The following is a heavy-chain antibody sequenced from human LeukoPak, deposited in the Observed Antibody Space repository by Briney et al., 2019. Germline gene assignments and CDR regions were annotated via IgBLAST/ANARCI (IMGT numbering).Heavy chain of an antibody. D-gene: IGHD6-19*01. CDR1: GYTLTELS. CDR2: FDPEDGET. V-gene: IGHV1-24*01. Sequence: ASVKVSCKVSGYTLTELSMHWVRQAPGKGLEWMGGFDPEDGETIYAQKFQGRVTMTEDTSTDTAYMELSSLRSEDTAVYYCATSPSGWYREYYFDYWGQGTLVTVSS. CDR3: ATSPSGWYREYYFDY. J-gene: IGHJ4*02.